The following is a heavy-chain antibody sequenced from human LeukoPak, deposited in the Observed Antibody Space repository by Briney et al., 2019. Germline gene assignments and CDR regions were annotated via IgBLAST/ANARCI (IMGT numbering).Heavy chain of an antibody. CDR3: ARGRMYYYDSSGYYSPFDY. V-gene: IGHV4-34*01. CDR1: GGSFSGYY. J-gene: IGHJ4*01. CDR2: INHSGST. D-gene: IGHD3-22*01. Sequence: PSETLSLTCAVYGGSFSGYYWSWIRQPPGKGLEWIGEINHSGSTNYNPSLKSRVTISVDTSKNQFSLKLSSVTAADTAVYYCARGRMYYYDSSGYYSPFDYWGQGTLVTVSS.